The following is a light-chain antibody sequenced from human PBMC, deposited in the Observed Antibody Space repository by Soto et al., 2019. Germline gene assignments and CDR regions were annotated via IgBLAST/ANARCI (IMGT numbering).Light chain of an antibody. CDR1: SSDVGGYNY. CDR3: GSYTSSSTHYV. V-gene: IGLV2-14*01. J-gene: IGLJ1*01. CDR2: DVS. Sequence: QSVLTQPASVSGSPGQSITISCTGTSSDVGGYNYVSWYQQHPGKAPKLMIYDVSNRPSGVSNRFSGSKSGNTASLTISGLQAEDEADYYCGSYTSSSTHYVFGTGTKVTVL.